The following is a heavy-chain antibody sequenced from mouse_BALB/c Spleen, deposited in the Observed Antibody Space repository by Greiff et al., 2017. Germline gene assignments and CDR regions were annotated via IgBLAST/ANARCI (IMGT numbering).Heavy chain of an antibody. J-gene: IGHJ1*01. D-gene: IGHD2-14*01. CDR2: ISSGGST. Sequence: EVKVVESGGGLVKPGGSLKLSCAASGFTFSSYAMSWVRQTPEKRLEWVASISSGGSTYYPDSVKGRFTISRDNARNILYLQMSSLRSEDTAMYYCARGGYRYDWYFDVWGAGTTVTVSS. CDR3: ARGGYRYDWYFDV. V-gene: IGHV5-6-5*01. CDR1: GFTFSSYA.